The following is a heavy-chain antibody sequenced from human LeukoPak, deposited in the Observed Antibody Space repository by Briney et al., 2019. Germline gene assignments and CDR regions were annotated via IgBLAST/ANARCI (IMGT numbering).Heavy chain of an antibody. V-gene: IGHV3-66*01. J-gene: IGHJ4*02. CDR2: IYSGGST. D-gene: IGHD3-16*01. Sequence: GGSLRLSCAASGFTVSSNYMSWVRQAPGKGLEWVSVIYSGGSTYYADSVKGRFTISRDNSKKTLYLQMNSLRAEDTAVCYCARDLTAYFDYWGQGTLVTVSS. CDR1: GFTVSSNY. CDR3: ARDLTAYFDY.